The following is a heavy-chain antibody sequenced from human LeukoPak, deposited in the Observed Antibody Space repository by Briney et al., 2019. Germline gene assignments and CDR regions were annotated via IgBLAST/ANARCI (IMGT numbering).Heavy chain of an antibody. CDR1: GFTFSSYD. D-gene: IGHD6-19*01. Sequence: GGSLRLSCAASGFTFSSYDMSWVRQAPGEGLEWVSSISSGSTYIYYADSVKGRFTISRDNAENSLFLHMNGLRAEDTAVYYRARDPSVAGTAYYFDYWGQGILVTVSS. CDR2: ISSGSTYI. V-gene: IGHV3-21*01. J-gene: IGHJ4*02. CDR3: ARDPSVAGTAYYFDY.